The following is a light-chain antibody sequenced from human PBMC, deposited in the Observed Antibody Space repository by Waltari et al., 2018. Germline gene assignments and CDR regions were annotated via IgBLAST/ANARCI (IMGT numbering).Light chain of an antibody. CDR1: IGYRNYK. Sequence: LTQPPSASASLRASVTLTCTLSIGYRNYKVDWYQQRAGKGPRFVMRVDTGGIVGSRVDSIPDRFSVSGSGLNRYLTIRNIQEEDESDYHCGAYHGSGSNFVRVFGGGTNVTVL. CDR2: VDTGGIVG. CDR3: GAYHGSGSNFVRV. J-gene: IGLJ1*01. V-gene: IGLV9-49*03.